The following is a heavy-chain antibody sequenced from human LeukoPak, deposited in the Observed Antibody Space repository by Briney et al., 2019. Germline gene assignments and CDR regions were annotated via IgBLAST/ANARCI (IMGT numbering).Heavy chain of an antibody. CDR2: IYYSGST. V-gene: IGHV4-39*07. J-gene: IGHJ4*02. Sequence: PSETLSLTCTVSGGSISSSSYYWGWIRQPPGKGPEWIGSIYYSGSTYYNPSLKSRVTISVDTSKNQFSLKLSSVTAADTAVYYCARDRLGYSYGQFDYWGQGTLVTVSS. CDR3: ARDRLGYSYGQFDY. CDR1: GGSISSSSYY. D-gene: IGHD5-18*01.